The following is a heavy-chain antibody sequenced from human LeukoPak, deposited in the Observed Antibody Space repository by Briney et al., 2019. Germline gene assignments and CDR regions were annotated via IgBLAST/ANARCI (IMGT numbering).Heavy chain of an antibody. D-gene: IGHD1-26*01. CDR2: ISTRGGTT. CDR3: AKDRWVGATISHYFDY. V-gene: IGHV3-23*01. Sequence: GGSLRLSCAASGFTFSSYAMNWVRQAPGKGLEWVSAISTRGGTTYYADSLKGRFTISRDDPKNTLYLQMNRLRVEDTALYYCAKDRWVGATISHYFDYWGQGTLVTVSS. J-gene: IGHJ4*02. CDR1: GFTFSSYA.